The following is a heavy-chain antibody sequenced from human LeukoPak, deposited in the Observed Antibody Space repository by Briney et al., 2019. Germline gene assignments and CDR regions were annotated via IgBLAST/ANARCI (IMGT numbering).Heavy chain of an antibody. CDR3: ARYSSERPDAFDI. V-gene: IGHV4-4*02. D-gene: IGHD1-26*01. Sequence: PSETLSLTCAVSGGSISSSNWWSWVRQPPGKGLEWIGEIYHSGSTNYNPSLKSRVTISVDKSKNQFSLKLSSVTAADTAVYYCARYSSERPDAFDIWGQGTMVTVSS. CDR1: GGSISSSNW. J-gene: IGHJ3*02. CDR2: IYHSGST.